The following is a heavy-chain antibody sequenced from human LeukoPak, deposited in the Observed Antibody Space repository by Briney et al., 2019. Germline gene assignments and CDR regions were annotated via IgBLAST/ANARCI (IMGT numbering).Heavy chain of an antibody. CDR1: GYTFTRNA. J-gene: IGHJ6*02. D-gene: IGHD3-9*01. Sequence: SVKVSCKASGYTFTRNAMNWVRQAPGQGLEWMGGIIPIFGTANYAQKFQGRVTITADESTSTAYMELSSLRSEDTAVYYCARALYDILTGYYYYYYYGMDVWGQGTTVTVSS. CDR2: IIPIFGTA. CDR3: ARALYDILTGYYYYYYYGMDV. V-gene: IGHV1-69*13.